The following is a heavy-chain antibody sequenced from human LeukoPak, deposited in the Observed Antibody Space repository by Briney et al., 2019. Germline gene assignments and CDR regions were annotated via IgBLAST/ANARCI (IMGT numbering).Heavy chain of an antibody. V-gene: IGHV4-61*02. CDR3: ARDGDFWSGYYPY. CDR1: GGSISSGSYY. Sequence: SETLSLTCTVSGGSISSGSYYWSWIRQPAGKGLEWIGRIYTSGSTNYNPFLKSRVTISVDTSKNQFSLKLSSVTAADTAVYYCARDGDFWSGYYPYWGQGTLVTVSS. CDR2: IYTSGST. D-gene: IGHD3-3*01. J-gene: IGHJ4*02.